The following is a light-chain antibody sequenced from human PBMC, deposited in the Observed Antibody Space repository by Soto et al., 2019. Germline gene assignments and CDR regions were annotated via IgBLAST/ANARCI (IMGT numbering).Light chain of an antibody. V-gene: IGLV2-14*03. CDR2: DVN. Sequence: QSALTQPASVSGSPGQSITISCTGTSSDVGSTFNYVSWYQHHPGKAPRLIMSDVNHRPSGVSDRFSGSKSDNTASLTICGLQAEDEAHYFCSAYSTGSTPVLFGGGTKLTVL. J-gene: IGLJ3*02. CDR3: SAYSTGSTPVL. CDR1: SSDVGSTFNY.